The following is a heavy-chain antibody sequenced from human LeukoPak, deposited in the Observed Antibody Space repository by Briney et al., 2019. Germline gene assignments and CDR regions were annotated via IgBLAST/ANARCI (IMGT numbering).Heavy chain of an antibody. Sequence: GGSLRLSCAASGFTFSTYWMSWVRQAPGKGLEWVANIKEDGSEKYYVDSVKGRFTISRDNAKKSLYLQMNSLRAEDTAVYYCASWCSNNICGRFYWGQGTLVTVSS. D-gene: IGHD2-2*01. CDR2: IKEDGSEK. CDR1: GFTFSTYW. CDR3: ASWCSNNICGRFY. V-gene: IGHV3-7*01. J-gene: IGHJ4*02.